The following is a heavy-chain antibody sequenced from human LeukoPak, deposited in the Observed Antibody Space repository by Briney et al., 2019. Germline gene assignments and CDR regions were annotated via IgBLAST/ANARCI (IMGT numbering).Heavy chain of an antibody. J-gene: IGHJ4*02. Sequence: GGSLRLSCAASGFTFSNYAMSWVRQAPGKGLEWVSAISGSGGSTYYADSVKGRFTVSRDNSKNTLYLQMNSLRAEDTAVYHCAKGVNYYGSGSSQKYFDYWGQGTLVTVSS. V-gene: IGHV3-23*01. D-gene: IGHD3-10*01. CDR3: AKGVNYYGSGSSQKYFDY. CDR1: GFTFSNYA. CDR2: ISGSGGST.